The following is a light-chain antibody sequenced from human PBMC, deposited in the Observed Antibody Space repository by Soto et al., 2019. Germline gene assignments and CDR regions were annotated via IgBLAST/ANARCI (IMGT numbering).Light chain of an antibody. V-gene: IGKV3D-15*01. Sequence: EIVLTQSPAALFLSPVDTATLSCGASQSVTTRLAWYQQKPGQAPRLLIYGASNRATGIPDRFSGSGSGTEFTLTINSLQAEDSAVYYCQQYYNWPRTFGQGTRLEIK. CDR3: QQYYNWPRT. CDR2: GAS. CDR1: QSVTTR. J-gene: IGKJ5*01.